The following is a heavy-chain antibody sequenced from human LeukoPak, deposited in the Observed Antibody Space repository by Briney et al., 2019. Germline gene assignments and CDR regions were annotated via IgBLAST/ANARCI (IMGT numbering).Heavy chain of an antibody. CDR3: ARDRSGSGWTDY. D-gene: IGHD1-26*01. J-gene: IGHJ4*02. V-gene: IGHV1-2*02. CDR2: INPNSGGT. Sequence: ASVKVSCKASVYTFTGYYMHWVRQAPGQGLERLGWINPNSGGTNYAQKFQGRVTMTRDTSISTAYMELSRLRSDDTAVYYCARDRSGSGWTDYWGQGTLVTVSS. CDR1: VYTFTGYY.